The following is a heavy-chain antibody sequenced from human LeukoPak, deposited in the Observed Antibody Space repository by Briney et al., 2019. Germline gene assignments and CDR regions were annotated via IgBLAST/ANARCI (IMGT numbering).Heavy chain of an antibody. CDR1: GFTFNSYS. CDR2: ISSSSSYL. D-gene: IGHD3-10*02. Sequence: PGGSLRLSCAASGFTFNSYSMNWVRQAPGKGLEWVSSISSSSSYLYYADSVKGRFTISRDNAKNSLYLQMNSLRAEDTAVYYCAELGITMIGGVWGKGTTVTISS. J-gene: IGHJ6*04. CDR3: AELGITMIGGV. V-gene: IGHV3-21*01.